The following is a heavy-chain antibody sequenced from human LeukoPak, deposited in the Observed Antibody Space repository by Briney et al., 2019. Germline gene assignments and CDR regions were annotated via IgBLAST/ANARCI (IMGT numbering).Heavy chain of an antibody. J-gene: IGHJ4*02. V-gene: IGHV4-59*01. CDR3: ARGSSSSWWYFDY. CDR1: GGSIGSYY. D-gene: IGHD6-13*01. Sequence: PSETLSLTCTVSGGSIGSYYWSWIRQPPGKGLEWIGYIYYSGSTNYNPSLKSRVTISVDTSKNQFSLKLSSVTAADTAVYYCARGSSSSWWYFDYWGQGTLVAVSS. CDR2: IYYSGST.